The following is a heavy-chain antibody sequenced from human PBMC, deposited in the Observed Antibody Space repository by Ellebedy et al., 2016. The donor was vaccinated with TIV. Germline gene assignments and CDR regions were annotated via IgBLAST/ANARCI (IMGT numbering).Heavy chain of an antibody. Sequence: ASVKVSXXASGYTFTGYYMHWVRQAPGQGLEWMGWINPNSGGTSYAQRFQGRVTMTRDTSISTAYMELTRLRPGDTAVYFCAREGWYIDYWGQGTLVTVSS. V-gene: IGHV1-2*02. CDR2: INPNSGGT. CDR3: AREGWYIDY. CDR1: GYTFTGYY. J-gene: IGHJ4*02.